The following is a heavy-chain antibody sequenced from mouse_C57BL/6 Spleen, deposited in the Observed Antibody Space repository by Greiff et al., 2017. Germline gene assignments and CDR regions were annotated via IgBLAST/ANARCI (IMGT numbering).Heavy chain of an antibody. J-gene: IGHJ4*01. V-gene: IGHV2-9-1*01. Sequence: VKLVESGPGLVAPSQSLSITCTVSGFSLTSYAISWVRQPPGKGLEWLGVIWTGGGTNYNSAHKYRLSISKDNSKSQVFLKMNSLQTDDTAKYYCARAYSNYNAMDYWGQGTSVTVSS. CDR1: GFSLTSYA. CDR2: IWTGGGT. CDR3: ARAYSNYNAMDY. D-gene: IGHD2-5*01.